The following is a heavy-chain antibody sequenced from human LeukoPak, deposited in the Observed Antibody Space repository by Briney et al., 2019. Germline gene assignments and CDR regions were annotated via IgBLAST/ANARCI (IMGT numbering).Heavy chain of an antibody. J-gene: IGHJ6*02. Sequence: GGSLRLSCAASGFTFSSYGMHWVRQAPGKGLEWVAFIRYDGSNKYYADSVKGRFTISRDNSKNTLYLQMNSLRAEDTAVYYCAPLPADYYYYGMDVWGQGTTATVSS. CDR3: APLPADYYYYGMDV. CDR1: GFTFSSYG. CDR2: IRYDGSNK. V-gene: IGHV3-30*02.